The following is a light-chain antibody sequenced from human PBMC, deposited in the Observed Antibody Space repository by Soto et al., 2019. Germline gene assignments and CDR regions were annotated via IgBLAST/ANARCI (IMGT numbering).Light chain of an antibody. CDR1: QSISGY. CDR2: AAS. Sequence: DIQMTQSPSSLSASVGDRVTITCRASQSISGYLNWYQQKPGKAPKLLIYAASTLQSGVPSRFSGSGSGTDFTLTISRLQPEDSATYYCQQSHSTPLTFGGGTKVEI. V-gene: IGKV1-39*01. J-gene: IGKJ4*01. CDR3: QQSHSTPLT.